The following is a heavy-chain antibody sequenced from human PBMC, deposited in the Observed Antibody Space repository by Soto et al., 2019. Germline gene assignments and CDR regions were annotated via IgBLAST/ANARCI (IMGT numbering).Heavy chain of an antibody. J-gene: IGHJ5*02. CDR3: ARSVFP. Sequence: QVQLQESGPGLVKPSQTLSLTCTVSDGSISSGGYYWNWIRQHPGKGLEWIGYIYYSGSTYYNPSLKSRISISVDTSKNHSSLKLTSVTAADTAVHYCARSVFPWGRGILVTVSS. CDR1: DGSISSGGYY. CDR2: IYYSGST. V-gene: IGHV4-31*02.